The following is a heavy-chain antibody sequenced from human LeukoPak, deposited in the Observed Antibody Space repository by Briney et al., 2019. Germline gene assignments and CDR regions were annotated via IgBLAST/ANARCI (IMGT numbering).Heavy chain of an antibody. Sequence: GGSLRLSCAASGFTFDDYAMHWVRQAPGKGLEWVSGISWNSGSIGYADSVKGRFTISRDNAKNSLYLQMNSLRAEDTALYYCAKAGYSSSWSRATCFDYWGQGTLVTVSS. CDR2: ISWNSGSI. V-gene: IGHV3-9*01. CDR3: AKAGYSSSWSRATCFDY. D-gene: IGHD6-13*01. CDR1: GFTFDDYA. J-gene: IGHJ4*02.